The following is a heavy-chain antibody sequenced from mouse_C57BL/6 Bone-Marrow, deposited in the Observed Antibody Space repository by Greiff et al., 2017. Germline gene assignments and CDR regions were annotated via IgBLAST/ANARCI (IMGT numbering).Heavy chain of an antibody. V-gene: IGHV6-3*01. CDR2: IRLKSDNYAT. Sequence: EVKLMESGGGLVQPGGSMKLSCVASGFTFSNYWMNWVRQSPEQGLEWVAQIRLKSDNYATHYAVSVKGRFTISRDDSKSSVYQQMHNLRAEDTGIYYCTGRGSSGYWFAYWGQGTLVTVSA. CDR1: GFTFSNYW. D-gene: IGHD3-2*02. J-gene: IGHJ3*01. CDR3: TGRGSSGYWFAY.